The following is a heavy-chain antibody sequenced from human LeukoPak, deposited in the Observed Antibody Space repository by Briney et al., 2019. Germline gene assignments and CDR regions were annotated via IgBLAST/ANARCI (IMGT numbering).Heavy chain of an antibody. D-gene: IGHD6-13*01. J-gene: IGHJ4*02. Sequence: SETLSLTCTVSGYSISSGYYWGWIRPPPGKGLEWIGSIYHSGSTYYNPSLKSRVTISVDTSKNQFSLKLSSVTAADTAVYYCARARQQLVLNWGQGTLVTVSS. CDR1: GYSISSGYY. V-gene: IGHV4-38-2*02. CDR2: IYHSGST. CDR3: ARARQQLVLN.